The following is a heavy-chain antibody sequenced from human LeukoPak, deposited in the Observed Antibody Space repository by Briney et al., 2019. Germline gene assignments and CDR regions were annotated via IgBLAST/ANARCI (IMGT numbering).Heavy chain of an antibody. D-gene: IGHD2-15*01. V-gene: IGHV3-23*01. CDR1: GFTFSSYA. CDR3: AKFQSRYCSCCSCFYYFDY. Sequence: GGSLRLSCAASGFTFSSYAMSWVRQAPGKGLEWVSVISGSGGSTYYADSVKGRFTISRDNSKNTLYLQMNSLRAEDTAVYYCAKFQSRYCSCCSCFYYFDYWGQGTRATVSS. CDR2: ISGSGGST. J-gene: IGHJ4*02.